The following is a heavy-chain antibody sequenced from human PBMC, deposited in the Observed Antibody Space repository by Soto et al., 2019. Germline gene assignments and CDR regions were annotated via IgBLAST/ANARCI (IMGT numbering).Heavy chain of an antibody. CDR1: GFTFSDYG. Sequence: QGQLVESGGGVVQPGRSLRLSCASSGFTFSDYGIHWVRQAPGKGLDWVAVVSYDGNVKYYADSVKGRFSIPRDNSKNTMYLQMNSLRPEDTAVYFCAILAGGSTAELDYWGQGTLVSVPS. CDR3: AILAGGSTAELDY. V-gene: IGHV3-30*03. CDR2: VSYDGNVK. J-gene: IGHJ4*02. D-gene: IGHD5-12*01.